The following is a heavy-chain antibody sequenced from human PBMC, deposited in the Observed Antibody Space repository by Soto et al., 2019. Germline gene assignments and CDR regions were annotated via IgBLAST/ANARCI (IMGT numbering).Heavy chain of an antibody. CDR3: AKDITMVRGVHYYGMDV. CDR2: ISWNSGSI. V-gene: IGHV3-9*01. J-gene: IGHJ6*02. CDR1: GFTFDDYA. Sequence: SLKISCAASGFTFDDYAMHWVRQAPGKGLEWVSGISWNSGSIGYADSVKGRFTISRDNAKNSLYLQMNSLRAEDTALYYCAKDITMVRGVHYYGMDVWGQGTTVTVSS. D-gene: IGHD3-10*01.